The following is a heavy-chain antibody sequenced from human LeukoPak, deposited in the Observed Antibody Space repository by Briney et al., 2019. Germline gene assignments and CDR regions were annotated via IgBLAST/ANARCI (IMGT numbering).Heavy chain of an antibody. Sequence: NPGGSLRLSCAASGFSFSNAWMTWVRQAPGKGLEWVGVIKSKSDGGTADYAAPVKGRFTISRDDSKSTLYLEMNSLKTEDTAMSDCNTCLFGSGSYLDIWGQGTLVTVSS. CDR2: IKSKSDGGTA. CDR3: NTCLFGSGSYLDI. D-gene: IGHD3-10*01. J-gene: IGHJ4*02. V-gene: IGHV3-15*01. CDR1: GFSFSNAW.